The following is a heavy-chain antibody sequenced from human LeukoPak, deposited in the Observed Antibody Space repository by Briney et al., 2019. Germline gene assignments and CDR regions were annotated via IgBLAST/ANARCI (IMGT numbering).Heavy chain of an antibody. CDR1: GGTFSSYT. Sequence: SVKVSCKASGGTFSSYTISWVRQAPGQGLEWMGRIIPILGIANYAQKFQGRVAITADKSTSTAYMGLSSLRSEDTAVYYCASGIVVVPAAYYYYYYYMDVWGKGTTVTVSS. J-gene: IGHJ6*03. V-gene: IGHV1-69*02. CDR2: IIPILGIA. CDR3: ASGIVVVPAAYYYYYYYMDV. D-gene: IGHD2-2*01.